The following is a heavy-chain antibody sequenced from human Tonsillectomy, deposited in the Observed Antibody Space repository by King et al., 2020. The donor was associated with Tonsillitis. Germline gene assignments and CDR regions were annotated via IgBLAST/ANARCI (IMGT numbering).Heavy chain of an antibody. J-gene: IGHJ4*02. CDR1: GFTFSSYA. CDR2: ISYDGSNK. D-gene: IGHD1-26*01. CDR3: ARDSGGREGGRYYVDLAY. Sequence: VQLVESGGGVVQPGRSLRLSCAASGFTFSSYAMHWVRQAPGKGLEWVAVISYDGSNKYYADSVKGRFTISRDNSKNTLYLQMNSLRAEDTAVYYCARDSGGREGGRYYVDLAYWGQGTLVTVSS. V-gene: IGHV3-30-3*01.